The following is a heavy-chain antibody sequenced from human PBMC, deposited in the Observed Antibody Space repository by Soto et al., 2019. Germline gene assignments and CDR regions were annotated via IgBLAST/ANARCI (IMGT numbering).Heavy chain of an antibody. V-gene: IGHV4-59*08. CDR2: IYHSGST. CDR1: GGSISSDY. Sequence: SKTLSLTCTVSGGSISSDYWSWIRQPPGKGLEWIGYIYHSGSTNYNPSLKSRVTISVDTSKNQFSLKLSYVTAADTAVYYCARRQCSSGSCRFDYWGQGTLVTVSS. J-gene: IGHJ4*02. CDR3: ARRQCSSGSCRFDY. D-gene: IGHD2-15*01.